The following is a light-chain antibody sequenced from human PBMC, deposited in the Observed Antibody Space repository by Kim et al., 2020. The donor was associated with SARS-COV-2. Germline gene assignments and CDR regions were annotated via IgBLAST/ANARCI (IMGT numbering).Light chain of an antibody. CDR1: SSDVGSYNL. Sequence: QSALTQPASVSGSPGQSITISCTGTSSDVGSYNLVSWYQQHPGKAPKLMLYEVTKRPSGVSNRFSGSKSGNTASLTISGLQAEDEADYYCCLYVGSPVFGTATKVTVL. J-gene: IGLJ1*01. CDR2: EVT. CDR3: CLYVGSPV. V-gene: IGLV2-23*02.